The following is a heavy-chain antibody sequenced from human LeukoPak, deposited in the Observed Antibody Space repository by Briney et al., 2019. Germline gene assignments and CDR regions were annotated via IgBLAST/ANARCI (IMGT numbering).Heavy chain of an antibody. V-gene: IGHV3-7*01. CDR2: IKQDGSDK. J-gene: IGHJ4*02. Sequence: QTGGSLRLSCAASGFPFSSYWMSWVRQAPGKGLEWVANIKQDGSDKYYVDSVKGRFTISRDNAKNSLNLQLNSLRADDTAVYYCARLTGTTGFDYWGQGTLVTVSS. D-gene: IGHD1-1*01. CDR1: GFPFSSYW. CDR3: ARLTGTTGFDY.